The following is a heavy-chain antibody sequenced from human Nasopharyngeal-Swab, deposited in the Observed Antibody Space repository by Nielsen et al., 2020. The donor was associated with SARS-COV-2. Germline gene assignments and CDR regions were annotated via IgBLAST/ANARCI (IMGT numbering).Heavy chain of an antibody. V-gene: IGHV1-8*01. D-gene: IGHD6-13*01. CDR2: MNPNSGNT. CDR3: ARGQYRYSSSWYGGNWFDP. Sequence: ASVKVSCKASGYTFTSYDINWVRQAIGQGLEWMGWMNPNSGNTGYAQKFQGRVTMTRNTSISTAYMELSSLRSEDTAVYYCARGQYRYSSSWYGGNWFDPWGQGTLVTVSS. CDR1: GYTFTSYD. J-gene: IGHJ5*02.